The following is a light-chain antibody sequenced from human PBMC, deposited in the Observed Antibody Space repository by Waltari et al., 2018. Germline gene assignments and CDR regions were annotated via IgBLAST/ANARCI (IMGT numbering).Light chain of an antibody. Sequence: QPVVTQEPSLTVSPGGTVTLTCHSTTGAVTIGHYPYWFQQKPGQAPRTLIYDTSNKTSGTPARLSCRALGGKAALSRSCAQLEDEEEYYCWLYYRGAVMLVSGAKLTVL. J-gene: IGLJ6*01. CDR3: WLYYRGAVM. CDR2: DTS. V-gene: IGLV7-46*01. CDR1: TGAVTIGHY.